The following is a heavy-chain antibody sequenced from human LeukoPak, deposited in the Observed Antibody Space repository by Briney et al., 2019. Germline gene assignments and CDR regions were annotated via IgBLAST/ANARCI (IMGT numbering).Heavy chain of an antibody. D-gene: IGHD6-19*01. CDR1: GGSISSGGYY. CDR2: IYYSGST. V-gene: IGHV4-31*03. J-gene: IGHJ4*02. CDR3: ASGPVAGAFGY. Sequence: SQTLSLTCTVSGGSISSGGYYWSWIRPHPGKGLEWIGYIYYSGSTYYNPSLKSRVTISVDTSKNQFSLKLSSVTAADTAVYYCASGPVAGAFGYWGQGTLVTVSS.